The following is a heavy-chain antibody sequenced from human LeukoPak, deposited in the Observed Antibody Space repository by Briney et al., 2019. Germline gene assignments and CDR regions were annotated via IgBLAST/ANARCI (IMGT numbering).Heavy chain of an antibody. CDR2: IYYSGST. V-gene: IGHV4-59*01. Sequence: SETLSLTCTVSGGSISSYYWSWIRQPPGKGLEWIGYIYYSGSTNYNPSLKSRVTISVDTSKNQFSLKLSSVTPADTAVYYCARGLRFGGGFDSWGQGTLLTVSS. CDR3: ARGLRFGGGFDS. D-gene: IGHD3-16*01. CDR1: GGSISSYY. J-gene: IGHJ4*02.